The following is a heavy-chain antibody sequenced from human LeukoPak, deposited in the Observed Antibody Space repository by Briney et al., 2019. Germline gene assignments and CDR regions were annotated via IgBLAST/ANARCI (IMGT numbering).Heavy chain of an antibody. CDR2: INPNSGYT. CDR1: GYTFTDYY. D-gene: IGHD3-10*01. V-gene: IGHV1-2*02. J-gene: IGHJ4*02. Sequence: ASVKVSCKAPGYTFTDYYIHWVRQAPGQGLEWMGWINPNSGYTNYAQNFQGRVTMTRDTSISTGYMELSRLRSDDTAVYYCARGYRFGSNPDYWGQGTLVTVSS. CDR3: ARGYRFGSNPDY.